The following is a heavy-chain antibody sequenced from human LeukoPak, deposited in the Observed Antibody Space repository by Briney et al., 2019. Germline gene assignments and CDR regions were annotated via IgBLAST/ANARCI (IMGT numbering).Heavy chain of an antibody. CDR3: ARRPGNSGSYLGAFDI. Sequence: SETLSLTCAVYGGSFSGYYWSWIRQAPGKGLEWIGEINHSGSTNYNPSLKSRVTISVDTSKTQFSLKLSSVTAADTAVYYCARRPGNSGSYLGAFDIWGQGTMVTVSS. CDR1: GGSFSGYY. J-gene: IGHJ3*02. CDR2: INHSGST. V-gene: IGHV4-34*01. D-gene: IGHD1-26*01.